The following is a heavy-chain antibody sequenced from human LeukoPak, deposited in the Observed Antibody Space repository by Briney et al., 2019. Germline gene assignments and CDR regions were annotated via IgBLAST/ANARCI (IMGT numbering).Heavy chain of an antibody. CDR2: IFHSGST. Sequence: SETLSLTCAVSGGSISSNNWWSWVRQPPGKGLEWIGEIFHSGSTNYNPSLKSRVTISVDKSKNQFSLKLNSVTAADTAVYYCARHSGSYSPFDIWGQGTMVTVSS. CDR3: ARHSGSYSPFDI. CDR1: GGSISSNNW. V-gene: IGHV4-4*02. J-gene: IGHJ3*02. D-gene: IGHD1-26*01.